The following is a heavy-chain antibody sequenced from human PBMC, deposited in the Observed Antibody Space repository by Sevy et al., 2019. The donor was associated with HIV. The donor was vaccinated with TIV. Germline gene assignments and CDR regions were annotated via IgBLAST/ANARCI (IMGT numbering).Heavy chain of an antibody. CDR3: ARGNYYHSTGYYPDTFDI. CDR1: GFTFSNYW. Sequence: GGSLRLSCAASGFTFSNYWMSWVRQAPGKGLEWVANIKQDGSEKYYVDSVKGRFTISRDNAKNSLYLQMNSLRAEDTAVYYCARGNYYHSTGYYPDTFDIWGQGTMVTVSS. D-gene: IGHD3-22*01. V-gene: IGHV3-7*01. CDR2: IKQDGSEK. J-gene: IGHJ3*02.